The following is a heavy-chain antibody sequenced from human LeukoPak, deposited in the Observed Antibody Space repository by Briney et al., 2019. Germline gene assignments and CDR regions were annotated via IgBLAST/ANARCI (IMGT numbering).Heavy chain of an antibody. CDR2: INPNSGAT. J-gene: IGHJ4*02. CDR3: ARFGSAGY. CDR1: GYTFTGYY. V-gene: IGHV1-2*02. Sequence: ASVKVSCKASGYTFTGYYIHWVRQAPGQGLEWMGWINPNSGATNYAQKFQGRVTMTRDTSINTAYMDLSRLISDDTAVYYCARFGSAGYWGQGTLVTVSS. D-gene: IGHD3-16*01.